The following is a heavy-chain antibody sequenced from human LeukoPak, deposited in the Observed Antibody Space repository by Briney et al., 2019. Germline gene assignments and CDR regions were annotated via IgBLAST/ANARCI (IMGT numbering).Heavy chain of an antibody. CDR3: AREGGWRSSGYYPSFDY. D-gene: IGHD3-22*01. V-gene: IGHV4-39*07. J-gene: IGHJ4*02. CDR2: IYYSGNT. CDR1: GGSITTNSYY. Sequence: PSETLSLTCTVSGGSITTNSYYWGWIRQPPGKGLEWIGSIYYSGNTYYNPSLKSRVTISVDTSKNQFSLKLSSVTAADTAVYYCAREGGWRSSGYYPSFDYWGQGTLVTVSS.